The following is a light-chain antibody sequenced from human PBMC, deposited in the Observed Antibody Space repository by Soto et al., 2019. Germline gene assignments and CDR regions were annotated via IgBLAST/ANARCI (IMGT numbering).Light chain of an antibody. V-gene: IGKV1-5*01. CDR1: QSISSW. CDR2: DDS. Sequence: DIQMTQSPSTLSASVGDRVTITCRASQSISSWLAWYQQKPGKAPKLLIYDDSSLESGVPSRFSGSGSGTEFTLTISSLQPDDFATYYFQQYNSYPYCFGQSTKLDIK. CDR3: QQYNSYPYC. J-gene: IGKJ2*03.